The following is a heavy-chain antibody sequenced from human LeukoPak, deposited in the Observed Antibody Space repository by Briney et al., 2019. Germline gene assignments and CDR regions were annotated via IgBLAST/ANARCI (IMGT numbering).Heavy chain of an antibody. D-gene: IGHD2-15*01. V-gene: IGHV3-48*02. CDR2: ISSSSSTI. CDR1: GLTVSSYS. Sequence: GGSLRLSCAASGLTVSSYSMNWVRQAPGKGLEWVSYISSSSSTIYYAESVKGRFTISRDNAKNSLYLQMNSLRDEDTAVYYCARARASGRSGFDYWGQGTLVTVSS. J-gene: IGHJ4*02. CDR3: ARARASGRSGFDY.